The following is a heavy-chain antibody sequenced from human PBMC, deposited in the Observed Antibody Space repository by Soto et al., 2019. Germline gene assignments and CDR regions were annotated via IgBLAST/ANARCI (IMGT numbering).Heavy chain of an antibody. CDR3: ARPKTIGAAAGKGWFDP. V-gene: IGHV4-31*11. D-gene: IGHD6-13*01. Sequence: SETLSLTCAFSGGSISSGVYSWSWIRQQPGKAQEWIGYIYYSGSTYYNPSLKSRVTISVDTSKNQFSLKLTSVTAADTAMYYCARPKTIGAAAGKGWFDPWGQGTLVTVSS. CDR1: GGSISSGVYS. CDR2: IYYSGST. J-gene: IGHJ5*02.